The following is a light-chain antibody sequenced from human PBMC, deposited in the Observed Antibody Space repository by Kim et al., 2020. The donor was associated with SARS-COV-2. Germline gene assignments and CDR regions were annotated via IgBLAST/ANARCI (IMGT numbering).Light chain of an antibody. CDR2: GAS. Sequence: LSPGERATLSCRASQSVSSSYVAWYRQKPGQAPRLLIYGASSRATGIPDRFSGSGSGTDFTLTISRLEPEDFAVYYCQQYGSSLYTFGQGTKLEI. V-gene: IGKV3-20*01. J-gene: IGKJ2*01. CDR1: QSVSSSY. CDR3: QQYGSSLYT.